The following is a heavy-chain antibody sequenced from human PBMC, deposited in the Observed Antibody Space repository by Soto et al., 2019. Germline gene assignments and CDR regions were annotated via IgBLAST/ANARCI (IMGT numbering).Heavy chain of an antibody. J-gene: IGHJ1*01. Sequence: QVQLVQSGTEVKKPGASVKVSCKASGYTFTSYGIHWVRQAPGQRLEWMGWINAANGDTKYSPKFQGRVTITRDTSASTAYMELSSLRSEDTAVYYCARDSGYAEHWGQGTLVALSS. CDR3: ARDSGYAEH. CDR1: GYTFTSYG. D-gene: IGHD5-12*01. CDR2: INAANGDT. V-gene: IGHV1-3*01.